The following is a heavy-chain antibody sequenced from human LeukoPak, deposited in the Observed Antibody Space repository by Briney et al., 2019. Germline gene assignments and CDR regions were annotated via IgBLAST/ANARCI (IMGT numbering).Heavy chain of an antibody. Sequence: SETLSLTCAVYGGSFSGYYWSWVRQPPGKGLEWSGEINHSGSTNYNPSLKSRVTISVDTSKNQFSLKLSSVTAADTAVYYCARGRVGSSSWYRFRFDTWGQGTLVTVSS. J-gene: IGHJ5*02. CDR1: GGSFSGYY. CDR3: ARGRVGSSSWYRFRFDT. CDR2: INHSGST. D-gene: IGHD6-13*01. V-gene: IGHV4-34*01.